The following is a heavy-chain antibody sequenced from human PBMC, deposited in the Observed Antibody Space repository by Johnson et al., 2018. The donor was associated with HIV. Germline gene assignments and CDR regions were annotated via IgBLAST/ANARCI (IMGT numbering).Heavy chain of an antibody. CDR3: ARDPAAAALRAFDI. Sequence: QVLLVESGGGLVQPGGSLRLSCAASGFTFSDYYMSWIRKAPGKGLEWVSYISSSGSTIYYADSVKGRFTISRDNAKNSLYLQMNSLRAEDTAVYYCARDPAAAALRAFDIWGQGTMVTVSS. CDR1: GFTFSDYY. J-gene: IGHJ3*02. CDR2: ISSSGSTI. D-gene: IGHD6-13*01. V-gene: IGHV3-11*04.